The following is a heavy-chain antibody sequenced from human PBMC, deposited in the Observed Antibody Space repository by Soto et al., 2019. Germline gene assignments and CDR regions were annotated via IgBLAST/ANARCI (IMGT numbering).Heavy chain of an antibody. CDR3: ARERSGWGAFDI. CDR1: GYTFTSYD. D-gene: IGHD6-19*01. Sequence: QVQLVQSGAEVKKPGTSVKVSCKASGYTFTSYDINWVRQATGQGLEWMGWMNPNSGNTAYAQKFQGRVTMTRNTSISTAYMEMSSLRSEDTAVYYCARERSGWGAFDIWGQGTMVTVSS. CDR2: MNPNSGNT. J-gene: IGHJ3*02. V-gene: IGHV1-8*01.